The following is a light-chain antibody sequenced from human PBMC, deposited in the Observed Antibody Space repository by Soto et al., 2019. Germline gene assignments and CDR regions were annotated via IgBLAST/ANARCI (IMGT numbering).Light chain of an antibody. CDR1: SSDVGGYKY. J-gene: IGLJ1*01. CDR2: DVT. CDR3: SSYTRSSSYV. Sequence: QSALTQPASVSGSPGQSITISCTGTSSDVGGYKYVSWYQQHPDKAPKLIIYDVTNRPSGISNRFSGSKSGNTASLTISGLQAEDEADYYCSSYTRSSSYVFGTDTQLTVL. V-gene: IGLV2-14*01.